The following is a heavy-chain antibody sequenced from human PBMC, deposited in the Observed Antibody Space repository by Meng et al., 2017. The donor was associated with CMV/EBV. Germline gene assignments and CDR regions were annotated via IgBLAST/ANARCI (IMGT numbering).Heavy chain of an antibody. Sequence: SLKISCAASGFTFDDYAMHWVRQAPGKGLEWVSGISWNSGSIGYADSVKGRFTISRDNAKNSLYLQMNSLRAEDTAVYYCAREPYSSGWWYYYGMDVWGQGTTVTVSS. CDR1: GFTFDDYA. CDR3: AREPYSSGWWYYYGMDV. D-gene: IGHD6-19*01. CDR2: ISWNSGSI. J-gene: IGHJ6*02. V-gene: IGHV3-9*01.